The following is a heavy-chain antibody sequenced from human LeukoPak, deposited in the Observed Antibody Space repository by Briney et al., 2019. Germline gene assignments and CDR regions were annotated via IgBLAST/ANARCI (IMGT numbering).Heavy chain of an antibody. D-gene: IGHD3-3*01. Sequence: GGSLRLSCAASGFTFSSYSMNWVRQAPGKGLEWVSSISSSSSYIYYADSVKGRFTISRDNAKNSLYLQMNSLRAEDTAVYYCARVGGQRYYDFWSGSYYFDYWRQGTLVTVSS. CDR1: GFTFSSYS. J-gene: IGHJ4*02. CDR3: ARVGGQRYYDFWSGSYYFDY. V-gene: IGHV3-21*01. CDR2: ISSSSSYI.